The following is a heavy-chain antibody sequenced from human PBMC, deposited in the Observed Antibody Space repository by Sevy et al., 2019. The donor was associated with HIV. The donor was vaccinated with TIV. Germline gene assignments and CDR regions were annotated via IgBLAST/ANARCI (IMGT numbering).Heavy chain of an antibody. CDR3: ARAYYYDYSGPGY. J-gene: IGHJ4*02. V-gene: IGHV1-46*02. CDR2: INHSGGST. D-gene: IGHD3-16*01. CDR1: GYNFNNYF. Sequence: ASVKVSCKASGYNFNNYFIHWVRHAPGQGLEWMGLINHSGGSTSNAQKFQGRLTMTRDTSTNIVYMELSSLRSEDTAVYYCARAYYYDYSGPGYWGQGTLVTVSS.